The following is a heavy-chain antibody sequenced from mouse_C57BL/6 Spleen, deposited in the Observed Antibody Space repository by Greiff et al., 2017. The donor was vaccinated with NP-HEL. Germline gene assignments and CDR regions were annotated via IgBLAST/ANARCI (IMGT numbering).Heavy chain of an antibody. CDR1: GYTFPSYW. D-gene: IGHD4-1*01. CDR3: AKLGRDDY. Sequence: QVQLQQPGAALVRPGTSVKLSCTASGYTFPSYWMHWVKQRPGQGLAWIGVIDPSDSYTNYTQKFKGKATLTVDTSSSTAYMQLSSLTSEDSAVYYCAKLGRDDYWGQGTTLTVSS. J-gene: IGHJ2*01. V-gene: IGHV1-59*01. CDR2: IDPSDSYT.